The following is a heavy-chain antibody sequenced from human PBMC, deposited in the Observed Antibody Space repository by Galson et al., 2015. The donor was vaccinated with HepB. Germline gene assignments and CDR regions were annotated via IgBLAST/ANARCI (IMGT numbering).Heavy chain of an antibody. CDR3: ARMAIYYDSSGYALDNWFDP. J-gene: IGHJ5*02. CDR1: GGSISSSSYY. Sequence: LSLTCTVSGGSISSSSYYWGWIRQPPGKGLEWIGSIYYSGSTYYNPSLKSRVTISVDTSKNQFSLKLSSVTAADTAVYYCARMAIYYDSSGYALDNWFDPWGQGTLVTVSS. D-gene: IGHD3-22*01. CDR2: IYYSGST. V-gene: IGHV4-39*07.